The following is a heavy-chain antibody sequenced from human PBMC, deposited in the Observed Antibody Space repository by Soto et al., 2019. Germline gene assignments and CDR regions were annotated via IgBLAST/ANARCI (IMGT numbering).Heavy chain of an antibody. J-gene: IGHJ6*02. Sequence: SVKVSCKDSGGTFSSYAISWVRQAPGQGLEWMGGIIPIFGTANYAQKFQGRVTITADESTSTAYMELSSLRSEDTAVYYCASVLLWFGDFYYYYGMDVWGQGTTVTVSS. V-gene: IGHV1-69*13. CDR3: ASVLLWFGDFYYYYGMDV. D-gene: IGHD3-10*01. CDR1: GGTFSSYA. CDR2: IIPIFGTA.